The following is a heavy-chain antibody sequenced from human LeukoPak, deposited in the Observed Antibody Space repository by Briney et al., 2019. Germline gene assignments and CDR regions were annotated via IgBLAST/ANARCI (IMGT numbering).Heavy chain of an antibody. CDR3: AKGRIQLLDC. V-gene: IGHV3-23*01. Sequence: QTGGSLRLSCVASGFTVNSNYITWVRQAPGKGPEWVSAISASGGSTYYADSVKGRFTISRDNSKNTLYLQMNSLRVEDTAVYYCAKGRIQLLDCWGQGTLVTVSS. CDR1: GFTVNSNY. CDR2: ISASGGST. J-gene: IGHJ4*02. D-gene: IGHD1-1*01.